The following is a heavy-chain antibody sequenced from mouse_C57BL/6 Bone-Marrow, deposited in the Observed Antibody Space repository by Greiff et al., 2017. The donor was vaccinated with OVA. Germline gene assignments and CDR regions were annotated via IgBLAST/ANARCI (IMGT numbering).Heavy chain of an antibody. CDR3: ARPTIVPYYYAMDY. Sequence: QVQLQQPGAELVKPGASVKMSCKASGYTFTSYWITWVKQRPGQGLEWIGDIYPGSGSTNNNEKFKSKATLTVDTSSSTAYMHLSSLTSEDSAVYYCARPTIVPYYYAMDYWGQGTSVTVSS. CDR1: GYTFTSYW. D-gene: IGHD2-5*01. V-gene: IGHV1-55*01. CDR2: IYPGSGST. J-gene: IGHJ4*01.